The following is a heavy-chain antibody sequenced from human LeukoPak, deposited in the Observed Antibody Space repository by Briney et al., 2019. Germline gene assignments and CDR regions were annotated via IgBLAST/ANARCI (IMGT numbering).Heavy chain of an antibody. D-gene: IGHD2-21*01. V-gene: IGHV3-11*04. CDR1: GFTFSDYY. CDR2: ISSSGSTI. J-gene: IGHJ3*02. Sequence: PGGSLRLSCAASGFTFSDYYMSWIRQAPGKGLEWVSYISSSGSTIYYADSVKGRFTISRDNAKNSLYLQMNSLRAEDTAVYYCARDSSIMADAFDIWGQGTMVTVSS. CDR3: ARDSSIMADAFDI.